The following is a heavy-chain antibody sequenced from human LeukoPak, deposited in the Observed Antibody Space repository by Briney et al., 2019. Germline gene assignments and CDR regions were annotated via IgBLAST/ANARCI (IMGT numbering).Heavy chain of an antibody. CDR1: GYTLTIYY. J-gene: IGHJ4*02. Sequence: SVKVSCKASGYTLTIYYIHWVRQAPGQGLEWMGGIIPIFGTTNYARKFRGRVTLTADKSTRTAYMELSSLRSEDTAVYYCARDNDSRDPPHFDYWGQGTLVTVSS. V-gene: IGHV1-69*06. CDR3: ARDNDSRDPPHFDY. CDR2: IIPIFGTT. D-gene: IGHD3-16*01.